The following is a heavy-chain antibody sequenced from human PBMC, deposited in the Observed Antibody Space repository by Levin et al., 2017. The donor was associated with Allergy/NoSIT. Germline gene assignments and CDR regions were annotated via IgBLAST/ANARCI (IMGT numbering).Heavy chain of an antibody. CDR1: GYSFTSYW. Sequence: KVSCKGSGYSFTSYWIGWVRQMPGKGLEWMGIIYPGDSDTRYSPSFQGQVTISADKSISTAYLQWSSLKASDTAMYYCARRSSLRSAVELDYWGQGTLVTVSS. J-gene: IGHJ4*02. CDR3: ARRSSLRSAVELDY. V-gene: IGHV5-51*01. D-gene: IGHD6-19*01. CDR2: IYPGDSDT.